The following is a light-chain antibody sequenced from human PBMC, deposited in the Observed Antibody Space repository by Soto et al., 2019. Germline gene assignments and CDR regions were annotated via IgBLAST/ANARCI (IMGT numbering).Light chain of an antibody. CDR2: AAA. CDR3: QHYGDSRT. V-gene: IGKV3-20*01. Sequence: ELVLTQSPGTLSLSPGERATLSCRASQSVSSSFLAWYQQKPGQAPRLLIYAAASRAAGIPDRFSGSGSRTDFTLSISRLEPEDFAVYYCQHYGDSRTFGKGTKVEIK. CDR1: QSVSSSF. J-gene: IGKJ1*01.